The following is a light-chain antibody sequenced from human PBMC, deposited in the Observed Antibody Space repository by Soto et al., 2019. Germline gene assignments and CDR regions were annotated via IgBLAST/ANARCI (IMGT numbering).Light chain of an antibody. V-gene: IGKV3-15*01. Sequence: EIVMTQSPATLSVSPGERATLSCRASQGVNTNLAWYQQKPGQAPQLLIYGASTRATVVPARFNGSGSGTEFTLTITSLQSEDFATYSCQQYNSWPRTFGHGTKV. CDR2: GAS. J-gene: IGKJ1*01. CDR3: QQYNSWPRT. CDR1: QGVNTN.